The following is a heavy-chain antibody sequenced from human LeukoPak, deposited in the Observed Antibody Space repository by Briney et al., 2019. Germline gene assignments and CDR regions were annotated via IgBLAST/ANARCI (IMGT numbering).Heavy chain of an antibody. V-gene: IGHV3-23*01. Sequence: PGGSLRLSCAASGFTFSTYAMSWVRQAPGKGLDWVSTIPGSGGMTYYADSVKGRFTISRDNSKNTVYLQMNSLRAEDTAVYYCVKDYYVAWGQGTLVTVSS. J-gene: IGHJ5*02. CDR3: VKDYYVA. D-gene: IGHD3-10*02. CDR2: IPGSGGMT. CDR1: GFTFSTYA.